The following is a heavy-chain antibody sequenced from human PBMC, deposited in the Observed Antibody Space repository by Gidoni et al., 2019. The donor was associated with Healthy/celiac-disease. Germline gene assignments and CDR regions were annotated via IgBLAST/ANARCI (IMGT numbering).Heavy chain of an antibody. V-gene: IGHV4-34*01. D-gene: IGHD1-26*01. CDR2: INHSGST. CDR3: ARSGSLYHHNWFDP. Sequence: QVQLQQWGAGLLKPSETLSLTCAVYGGSFSGYYWSWIRQPPGKGLEWIGEINHSGSTNYNPSLKSRVTISVDTSKNQFSLKLSSVTAADTAVYYCARSGSLYHHNWFDPWGQGTLVTVSS. J-gene: IGHJ5*02. CDR1: GGSFSGYY.